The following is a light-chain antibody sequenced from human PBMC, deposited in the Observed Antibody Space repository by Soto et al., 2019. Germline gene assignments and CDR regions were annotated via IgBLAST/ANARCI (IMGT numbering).Light chain of an antibody. CDR2: DVT. Sequence: QSALTQPASVSGSPGQSIIISCTGTLSDVGGHRYVSWYQQHPGKAPKLIIYDVTNRPSGVSNRFSGSKSGNTASLTISGLQAEDEADYYCSSYTSTSTLVFGGGTKLTVL. CDR3: SSYTSTSTLV. J-gene: IGLJ2*01. V-gene: IGLV2-14*01. CDR1: LSDVGGHRY.